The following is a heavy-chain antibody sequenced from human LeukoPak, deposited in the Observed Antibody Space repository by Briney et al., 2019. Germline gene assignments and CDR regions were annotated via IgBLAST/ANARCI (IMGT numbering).Heavy chain of an antibody. CDR1: GFTVSSNY. CDR2: ISGSGGST. CDR3: LVPAANGAFDI. J-gene: IGHJ3*02. V-gene: IGHV3-23*01. D-gene: IGHD2-2*01. Sequence: GGSLRLSCAASGFTVSSNYMTWVRQAPGKGLEWVSAISGSGGSTYYADSVKGRFTISRDNSKNTLYLQMNSLRAEDTAVYYVLVPAANGAFDIWGQGTMVTVSS.